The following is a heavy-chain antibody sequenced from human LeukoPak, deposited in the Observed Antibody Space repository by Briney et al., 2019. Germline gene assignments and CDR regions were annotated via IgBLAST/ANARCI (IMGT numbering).Heavy chain of an antibody. CDR3: ARAEVIAAAGNY. CDR2: ISSSSSYT. V-gene: IGHV3-11*05. Sequence: GGSLRLSCAASGFTFSDYYMSWIRQAPGKGLEWVSYISSSSSYTNYADSVKGRFTISRDNAKNSLYLQMNSLRAEDTAVYYCARAEVIAAAGNYWGQGTLVTVSS. J-gene: IGHJ4*02. CDR1: GFTFSDYY. D-gene: IGHD6-13*01.